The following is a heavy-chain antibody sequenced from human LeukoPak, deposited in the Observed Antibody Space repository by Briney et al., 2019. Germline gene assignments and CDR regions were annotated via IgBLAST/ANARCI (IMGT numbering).Heavy chain of an antibody. CDR3: ASGDGVQTLNFDS. Sequence: SETLSLTCTVSSGSISRYYWSWIRQPPGKGLEWIGYIYYSGSTNYNPSLKSRVTISIDTSKNQFSLKLSSVIAADTAVYYCASGDGVQTLNFDSWGQGTLVTVSS. J-gene: IGHJ4*02. D-gene: IGHD2-8*01. V-gene: IGHV4-59*01. CDR1: SGSISRYY. CDR2: IYYSGST.